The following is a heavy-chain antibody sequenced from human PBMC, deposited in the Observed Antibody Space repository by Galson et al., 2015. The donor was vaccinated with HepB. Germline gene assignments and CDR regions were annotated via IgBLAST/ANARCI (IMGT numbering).Heavy chain of an antibody. CDR3: AKDGIMVSNNPYQLHF. CDR1: GFTFSRYA. D-gene: IGHD2-8*01. J-gene: IGHJ4*02. V-gene: IGHV3-23*01. Sequence: SLRLSCAASGFTFSRYAMTWVRQAPGKGLEWISSITSNGGRTFYTNSVKGRFTISRANSRNTVVLQLSSLRREDTAVYYCAKDGIMVSNNPYQLHFWGQGTLVSVSS. CDR2: ITSNGGRT.